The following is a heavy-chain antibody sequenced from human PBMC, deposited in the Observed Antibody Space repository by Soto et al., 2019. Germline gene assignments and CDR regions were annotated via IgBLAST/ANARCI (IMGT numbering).Heavy chain of an antibody. D-gene: IGHD3-16*02. V-gene: IGHV3-11*01. CDR3: ARAVEFGGVIVKGGDAFDI. CDR2: ISSSGSTI. Sequence: GGSLRLSCAASGFTFSDYYMSWIRQAPGKGLEWVSYISSSGSTIYYADSVKGRFTISRDNAKNSLYLQMNSLRAEDTAVYYCARAVEFGGVIVKGGDAFDIWGQGTMVTVSS. CDR1: GFTFSDYY. J-gene: IGHJ3*02.